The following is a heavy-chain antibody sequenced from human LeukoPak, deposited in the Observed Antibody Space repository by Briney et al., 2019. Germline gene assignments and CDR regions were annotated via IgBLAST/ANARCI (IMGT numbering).Heavy chain of an antibody. D-gene: IGHD3-10*01. J-gene: IGHJ4*02. CDR2: IWYDGSNK. CDR1: GSTFSTYG. Sequence: PGGSLRLSCAASGSTFSTYGMHWVRQAPGKGLEWVAVIWYDGSNKNYVDSVKGRFTISRDNSKNTLYLQMNSLRVEDTAVYYCARNHYGSGSNDYSDYWGQGTLVTVSS. V-gene: IGHV3-33*01. CDR3: ARNHYGSGSNDYSDY.